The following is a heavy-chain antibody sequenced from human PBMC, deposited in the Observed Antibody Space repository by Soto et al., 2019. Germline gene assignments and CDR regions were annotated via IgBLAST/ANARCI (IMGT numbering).Heavy chain of an antibody. Sequence: LVESGGRVVRPGRSLTLSCAASGFTFASYGMHWVRQAPGKGLEWVATVSFDSKNKYYIDSVEGRFTISRANAENTLSLQMNSLRHEDTAVYYCAKESVEATYSFYGLDVWGPWTTVTDSS. D-gene: IGHD4-4*01. CDR2: VSFDSKNK. J-gene: IGHJ6*02. V-gene: IGHV3-30*18. CDR1: GFTFASYG. CDR3: AKESVEATYSFYGLDV.